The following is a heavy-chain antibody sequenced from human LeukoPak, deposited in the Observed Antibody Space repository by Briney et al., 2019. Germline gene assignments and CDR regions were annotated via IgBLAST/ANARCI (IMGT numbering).Heavy chain of an antibody. CDR3: ARYDSSGYYAILDY. D-gene: IGHD3-22*01. V-gene: IGHV1-18*01. J-gene: IGHJ4*02. CDR1: GYTFTSFG. Sequence: ASVKPSCKASGYTFTSFGISWVRQAPGQGLEWMGWISAYNGNTNYAQKLQGRVTMTTDTSTSTAYMELRSLRSDDTAVYYCARYDSSGYYAILDYWGQGTLVTVSS. CDR2: ISAYNGNT.